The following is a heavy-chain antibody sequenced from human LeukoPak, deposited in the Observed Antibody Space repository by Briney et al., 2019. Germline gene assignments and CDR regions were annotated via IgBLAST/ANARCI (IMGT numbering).Heavy chain of an antibody. CDR3: EGLYIAVAVFRGDYFDY. CDR1: VFTFSSYA. J-gene: IGHJ4*02. D-gene: IGHD6-19*01. Sequence: PGRSLRLSCAASVFTFSSYAMHSGRQAPGKGLEWVAVISYDGSNKYYADSVKRRFTISRDNSKNTLYLQMNSLRAEDTAVYYCEGLYIAVAVFRGDYFDYWGQGTLVTVSS. V-gene: IGHV3-30-3*01. CDR2: ISYDGSNK.